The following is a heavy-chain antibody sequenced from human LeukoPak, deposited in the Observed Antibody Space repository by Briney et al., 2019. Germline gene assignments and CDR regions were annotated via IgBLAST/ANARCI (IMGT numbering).Heavy chain of an antibody. CDR2: INSDGSST. D-gene: IGHD2-2*01. J-gene: IGHJ4*02. V-gene: IGHV3-74*01. Sequence: GGSLRLSCAASGFTSDDYAMHWVRQAPGKGLVWVSRINSDGSSTSYADSVKGRFTISRDNAKNTLYLQMNSLRAEDTAVYYCARGDSSVVPAAKGFDYWGQGTLVTVSS. CDR1: GFTSDDYA. CDR3: ARGDSSVVPAAKGFDY.